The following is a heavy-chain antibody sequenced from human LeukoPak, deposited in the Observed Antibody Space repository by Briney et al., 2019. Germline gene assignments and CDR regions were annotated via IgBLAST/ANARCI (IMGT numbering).Heavy chain of an antibody. CDR3: ASGPYPAAGTDHQFDY. J-gene: IGHJ4*02. Sequence: SETLSLTCTVSGASISSYYWSWIRQPPGKGLEWIGYIYYSGSTHYNPSLKSRVTISVDTSKNQFSLKVTSVTAADTAVYYCASGPYPAAGTDHQFDYWGQGTVVTVSS. CDR2: IYYSGST. D-gene: IGHD6-13*01. CDR1: GASISSYY. V-gene: IGHV4-59*01.